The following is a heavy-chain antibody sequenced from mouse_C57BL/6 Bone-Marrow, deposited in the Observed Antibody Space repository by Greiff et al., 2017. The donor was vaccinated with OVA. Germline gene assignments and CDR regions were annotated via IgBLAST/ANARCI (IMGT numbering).Heavy chain of an antibody. CDR1: GYAFSSSW. D-gene: IGHD2-13*01. Sequence: QVQLKESGPELVKPGASVKISCKASGYAFSSSWMNWVKQRPGKGLEWIGRIYPGDGDTNYNGKFKGKATLTADKSSSTAYMQLSSLTSEDSAVYFCASPRWDYRPYWYFDVWGTGTTVTVSS. J-gene: IGHJ1*03. CDR2: IYPGDGDT. V-gene: IGHV1-82*01. CDR3: ASPRWDYRPYWYFDV.